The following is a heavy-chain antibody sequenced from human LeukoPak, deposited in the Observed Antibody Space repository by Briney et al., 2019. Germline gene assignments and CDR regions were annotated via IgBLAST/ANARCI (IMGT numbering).Heavy chain of an antibody. D-gene: IGHD3-10*01. Sequence: PSQTLSLTCTVSGGSISSGSYYWSWIRQPPGEGLEWIGTIYYDGSTYHNPSLKSRVTISVDASKNQFSLKLRSVTAADTAVYYCTRDRQLEWFYLWGQGTLVTVSS. J-gene: IGHJ5*02. CDR3: TRDRQLEWFYL. CDR1: GGSISSGSYY. CDR2: IYYDGST. V-gene: IGHV4-39*07.